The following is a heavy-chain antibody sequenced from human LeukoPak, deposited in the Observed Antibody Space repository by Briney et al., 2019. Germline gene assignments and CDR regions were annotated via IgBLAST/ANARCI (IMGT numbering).Heavy chain of an antibody. CDR2: IIPIFGTA. CDR3: ARDPTRGDLSVY. J-gene: IGHJ4*02. Sequence: ASVKVSCKASGGTFSSYAISWVRQAPGQGLEWMGGIIPIFGTANYAQKFQGRVTITADESTSTAYMELSSLRSDDTAVYYCARDPTRGDLSVYWGQGTLVTVSS. V-gene: IGHV1-69*01. D-gene: IGHD7-27*01. CDR1: GGTFSSYA.